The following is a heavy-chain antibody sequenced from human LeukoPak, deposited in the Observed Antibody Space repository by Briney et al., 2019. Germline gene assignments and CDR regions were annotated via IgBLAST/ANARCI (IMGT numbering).Heavy chain of an antibody. V-gene: IGHV5-51*01. CDR2: IYPGDSDT. CDR1: GFSFTNCW. Sequence: GASLKISCKGSGFSFTNCWIAGVRHMPGKDMEWRGVIYPGDSDTRYSPSFQGQVTISADKSISTAYLQWSCLTASDTAMYYCARTWSIPQILDYWGQGTLVTVSS. CDR3: ARTWSIPQILDY. J-gene: IGHJ4*02. D-gene: IGHD2-2*02.